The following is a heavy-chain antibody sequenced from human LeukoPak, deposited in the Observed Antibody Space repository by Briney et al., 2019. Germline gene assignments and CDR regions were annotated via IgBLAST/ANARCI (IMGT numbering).Heavy chain of an antibody. CDR2: IHSSGNT. Sequence: PSETLSLTCTVSGGSTNTYQWSWIRQPAGKGLEWIGHIHSSGNTKYNPSLKSRVTMSIDTSTNQFSLTLTSVTAADTAVYYCARVETRYPILTGYSATYYFDYWGQGTLVTVS. J-gene: IGHJ4*02. CDR1: GGSTNTYQ. D-gene: IGHD3-9*01. CDR3: ARVETRYPILTGYSATYYFDY. V-gene: IGHV4-4*07.